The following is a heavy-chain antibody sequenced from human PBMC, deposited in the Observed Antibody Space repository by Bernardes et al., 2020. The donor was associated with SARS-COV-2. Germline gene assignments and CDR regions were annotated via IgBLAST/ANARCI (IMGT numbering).Heavy chain of an antibody. CDR2: ITSSSSYK. V-gene: IGHV3-21*01. CDR1: NLTFTSHA. D-gene: IGHD1-7*01. Sequence: GGSLRLSCSPPNLTFTSHALSCVLQAPGEGLELVSSITSSSSYKYYADSVKGRFTISRDNAKNSLYLQMNSLRAEDTAVYFCARESDWNYVFDYWGQGTLVTVAA. CDR3: ARESDWNYVFDY. J-gene: IGHJ4*02.